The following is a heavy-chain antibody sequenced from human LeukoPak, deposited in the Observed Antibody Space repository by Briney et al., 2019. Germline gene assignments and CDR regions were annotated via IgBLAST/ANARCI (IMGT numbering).Heavy chain of an antibody. CDR1: GFTFSSNS. D-gene: IGHD1-26*01. CDR3: ARDGWELLPDY. V-gene: IGHV3-21*01. CDR2: ISSSSSYI. J-gene: IGHJ4*02. Sequence: GGSRRPSCPASGFTFSSNSMNGVRQAQGKGLDWSSSISSSSSYIYYADSVKGRFTISRDNAKNSLYLQMNSLRAEDTAVYYCARDGWELLPDYWGQGTLVTVSS.